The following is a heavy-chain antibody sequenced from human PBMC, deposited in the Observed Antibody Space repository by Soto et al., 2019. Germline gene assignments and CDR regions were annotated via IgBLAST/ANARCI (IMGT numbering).Heavy chain of an antibody. V-gene: IGHV1-69*13. Sequence: ASVRVSCQASVATFSSYAISWVRQAPGQRHEWMGGIIPIFGTANYAQKFQGRVTITADESTSTAYMEMSSLRSEDTAVYYCATAWYYYGSGSYYNYYYGMDVWGQGTTVTVSS. CDR3: ATAWYYYGSGSYYNYYYGMDV. J-gene: IGHJ6*02. CDR2: IIPIFGTA. CDR1: VATFSSYA. D-gene: IGHD3-10*01.